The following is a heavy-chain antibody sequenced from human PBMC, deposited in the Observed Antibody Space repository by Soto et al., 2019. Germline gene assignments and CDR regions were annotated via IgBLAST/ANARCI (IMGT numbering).Heavy chain of an antibody. D-gene: IGHD2-15*01. V-gene: IGHV1-69*01. CDR2: IIPIFGTA. CDR3: ASTTPDIVVVVAAASYYGMDV. CDR1: GGTFSSYA. J-gene: IGHJ6*02. Sequence: QVQLVQSGAEVKKPGSSVKVSCKASGGTFSSYAISWVRQAPGQGLEWMGGIIPIFGTANYAQKFQGRVTITADESTSTAYMELSSLRSEDTAVYYCASTTPDIVVVVAAASYYGMDVWGQGTTVTVSS.